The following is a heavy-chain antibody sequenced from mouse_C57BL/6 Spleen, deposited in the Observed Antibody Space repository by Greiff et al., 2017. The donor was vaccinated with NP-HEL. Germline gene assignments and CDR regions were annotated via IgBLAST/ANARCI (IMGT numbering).Heavy chain of an antibody. D-gene: IGHD2-1*01. CDR1: GFSLTSYG. J-gene: IGHJ4*01. V-gene: IGHV2-2*01. CDR3: ARKGDGNYEGGAMDY. CDR2: IWSGGST. Sequence: QVQLKESGPGLVQPSQSLSITCTVSGFSLTSYGVHWVRQSPGKGLEWLGVIWSGGSTDYNAAFISRLSISKDNSKSQVFFKMNSLQADDTAIYYWARKGDGNYEGGAMDYWGQGTSVTVSS.